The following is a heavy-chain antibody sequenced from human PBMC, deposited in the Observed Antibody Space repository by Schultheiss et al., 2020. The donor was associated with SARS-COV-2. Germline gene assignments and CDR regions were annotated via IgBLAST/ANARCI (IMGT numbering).Heavy chain of an antibody. Sequence: GGSLRLSCAASGFTVSSNYMSWVRQAPGKGLEWVSSISSSSSYIYYADSVKGRFTISRDNSKNTLYLQMNSLRAEDTAVYYCAREVEGPYYYGSGSYAAGSRIYHFDYWGQGTLVTVSS. CDR1: GFTVSSNY. CDR3: AREVEGPYYYGSGSYAAGSRIYHFDY. J-gene: IGHJ4*02. V-gene: IGHV3-21*01. D-gene: IGHD3-10*01. CDR2: ISSSSSYI.